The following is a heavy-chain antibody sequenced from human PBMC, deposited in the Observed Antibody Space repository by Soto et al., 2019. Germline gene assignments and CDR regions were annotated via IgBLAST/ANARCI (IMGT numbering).Heavy chain of an antibody. V-gene: IGHV3-9*01. Sequence: GGSLRLSCAASGFTFDDYAMHWVRQAPGKGLEWVSGISWNSGSIGYADSVKGRFTISRDNAKNSLYLQMNSLRAEDTALYYSAKDSHNDFWSGYYYYGMDVWGQGTTVTVSS. CDR2: ISWNSGSI. D-gene: IGHD3-3*01. J-gene: IGHJ6*02. CDR1: GFTFDDYA. CDR3: AKDSHNDFWSGYYYYGMDV.